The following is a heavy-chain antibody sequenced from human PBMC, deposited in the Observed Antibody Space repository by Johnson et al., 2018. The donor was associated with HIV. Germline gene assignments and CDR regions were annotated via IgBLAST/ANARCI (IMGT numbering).Heavy chain of an antibody. V-gene: IGHV3-9*01. CDR2: ISWNNGYI. D-gene: IGHD6-19*01. Sequence: VQLVESGGGSVQPGRSLRLSCAASGFTFDEYAMHWVRQVPGKGLEWVSGISWNNGYIGYADSVKGRFTISRDNAKNTLYLQMNSLRAEDTAVYYCARGKKQWLDEDAFDIWGQGTMVTVSS. CDR3: ARGKKQWLDEDAFDI. J-gene: IGHJ3*02. CDR1: GFTFDEYA.